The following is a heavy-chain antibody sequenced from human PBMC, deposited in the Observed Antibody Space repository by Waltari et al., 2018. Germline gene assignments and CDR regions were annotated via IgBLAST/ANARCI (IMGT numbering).Heavy chain of an antibody. V-gene: IGHV3-48*04. CDR2: MRSSRSAL. Sequence: EVQLVESGGGSEQPGGSLRLSCAASGFIFSSYSINWVCQASGKGWEWMSDMRSSRSALYYADYVKGRFTSSRDNAKNSQYRQMNSLRAEDTAVYYCTRSLTSGRGAFDIWGQGTKVTVSS. J-gene: IGHJ3*02. CDR3: TRSLTSGRGAFDI. CDR1: GFIFSSYS. D-gene: IGHD2-15*01.